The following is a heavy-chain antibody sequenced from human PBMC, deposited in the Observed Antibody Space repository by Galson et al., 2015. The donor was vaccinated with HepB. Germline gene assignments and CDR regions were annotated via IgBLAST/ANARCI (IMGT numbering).Heavy chain of an antibody. CDR3: ARDREGVVYFDY. J-gene: IGHJ4*02. V-gene: IGHV1-3*01. D-gene: IGHD2-15*01. CDR2: INAGNGNT. Sequence: SVKVSCKASGYTFTSYAMHWVRQAPGQRLEWMGWINAGNGNTKYSQKFQGRVTITRDTSASTVYMELSSLRSEDTAVYYCARDREGVVYFDYWGQGTLVTVSS. CDR1: GYTFTSYA.